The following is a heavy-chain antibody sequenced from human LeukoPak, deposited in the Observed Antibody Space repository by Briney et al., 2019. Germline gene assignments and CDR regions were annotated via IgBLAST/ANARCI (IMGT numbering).Heavy chain of an antibody. V-gene: IGHV3-11*04. CDR2: ISGSGHDI. CDR3: TRDPRHFDS. CDR1: GFTFSDSY. Sequence: GGSLRLSCAASGFTFSDSYMTWVRQAPGKRVEWVAYISGSGHDINYSDSVKGRFTISRDNAKNSLYLQMGSLRVEDTAVYYCTRDPRHFDSCGQGTLVTVSS. D-gene: IGHD6-6*01. J-gene: IGHJ5*01.